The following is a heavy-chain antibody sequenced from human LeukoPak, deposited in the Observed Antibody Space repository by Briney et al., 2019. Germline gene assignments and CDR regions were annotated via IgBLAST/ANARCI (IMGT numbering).Heavy chain of an antibody. CDR1: GYTFTGYY. CDR2: INPNSGGT. Sequence: ASVMVSCKASGYTFTGYYMHWVRQAPGQGLEWMGRINPNSGGTNYAQKFQGRVTMTRDTSISTAYMELSRLRSDDTAVYYCARDLRFGELLSTDYWGQGTLVTVSS. J-gene: IGHJ4*02. V-gene: IGHV1-2*06. CDR3: ARDLRFGELLSTDY. D-gene: IGHD3-10*01.